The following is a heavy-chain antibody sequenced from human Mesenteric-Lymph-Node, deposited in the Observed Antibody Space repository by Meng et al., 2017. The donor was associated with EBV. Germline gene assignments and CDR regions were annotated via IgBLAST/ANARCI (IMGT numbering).Heavy chain of an antibody. V-gene: IGHV4-39*07. Sequence: QLQRQESGPGLVKPSKTLSLTCPVSGGSISSSNYYWGWIRQPPGKGLEWIGNVYYSGSTYYNPSLKSRVTISVDTSNNQFSLKLTSVTAVDTAVYYCASLYDYHGYFDYWGQGSLVTVSS. CDR1: GGSISSSNYY. CDR2: VYYSGST. J-gene: IGHJ4*02. CDR3: ASLYDYHGYFDY. D-gene: IGHD3-16*01.